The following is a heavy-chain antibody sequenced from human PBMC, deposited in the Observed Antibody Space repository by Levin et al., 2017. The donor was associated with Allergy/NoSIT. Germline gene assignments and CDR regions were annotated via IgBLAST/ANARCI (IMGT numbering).Heavy chain of an antibody. Sequence: SETLSLTCTVSGASISSSYYSWAWIRQPPGKGLEWIGSISYSGSTYYNPSLKSRVTISVDTSKNQISLKLTSVTAADTAVYYCAYLLSDAFDIWGQGTMVTVSS. CDR3: AYLLSDAFDI. V-gene: IGHV4-39*01. D-gene: IGHD2-2*02. J-gene: IGHJ3*02. CDR1: GASISSSYYS. CDR2: ISYSGST.